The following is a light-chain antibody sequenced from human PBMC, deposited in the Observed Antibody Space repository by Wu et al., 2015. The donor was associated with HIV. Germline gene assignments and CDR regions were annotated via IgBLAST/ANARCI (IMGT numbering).Light chain of an antibody. Sequence: EIVLTQSPDTLSLSPGARATLSCRATESVISNYLAWYQHKPGQAPRLLIYGASSRATGIPDRFSGSGYGTDFTLTISRLEPEDSAVYYCQQYGRSPYTFGQGTKLEI. CDR1: ESVISNY. J-gene: IGKJ2*01. CDR3: QQYGRSPYT. CDR2: GAS. V-gene: IGKV3-20*01.